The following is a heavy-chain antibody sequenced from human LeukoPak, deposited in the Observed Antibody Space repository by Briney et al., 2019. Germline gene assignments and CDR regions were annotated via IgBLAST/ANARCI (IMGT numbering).Heavy chain of an antibody. CDR1: GCDFSSFD. Sequence: ASVKVSCKASGCDFSSFDVNWVRQAPGQGLEWMGWVNPNSGNTGYAQKFQGRVTMTRDTSISTAYMEQSSLRSEDTAVYYCARGTPYCSSASCYNYWGQGTLVTVSS. CDR3: ARGTPYCSSASCYNY. J-gene: IGHJ4*02. V-gene: IGHV1-8*01. CDR2: VNPNSGNT. D-gene: IGHD2-2*02.